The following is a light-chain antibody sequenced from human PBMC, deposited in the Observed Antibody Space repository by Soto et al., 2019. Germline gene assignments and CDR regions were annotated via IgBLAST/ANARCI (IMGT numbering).Light chain of an antibody. CDR1: NSNIGTNT. Sequence: QLVLTQPPSASGTPGQRVTISCSGSNSNIGTNTVNWYQQLPGTAPKLLIYSDNQRPSGVPDRFSGSKSGTSASLAISGLQSEDEADYYCAAWDDSLSGNYVFGTGTKLTVL. J-gene: IGLJ1*01. CDR2: SDN. CDR3: AAWDDSLSGNYV. V-gene: IGLV1-44*01.